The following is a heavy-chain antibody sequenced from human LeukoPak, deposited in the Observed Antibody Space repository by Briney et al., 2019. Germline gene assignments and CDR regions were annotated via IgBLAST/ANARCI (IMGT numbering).Heavy chain of an antibody. CDR3: ARDHPAAVDY. D-gene: IGHD6-13*01. CDR2: IWYDGSNK. J-gene: IGHJ4*02. Sequence: GGSLRLSCAASGFTFSSYGMHWVRQAPGKGLEWVAFIWYDGSNKYYADSVKGRFTISRDNSKNTLYLQMNSLRAEDTAVYYCARDHPAAVDYWGQGTLVTVSS. CDR1: GFTFSSYG. V-gene: IGHV3-30*02.